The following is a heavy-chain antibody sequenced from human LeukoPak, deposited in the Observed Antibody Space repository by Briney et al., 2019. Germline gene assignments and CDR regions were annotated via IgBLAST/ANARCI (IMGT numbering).Heavy chain of an antibody. CDR2: INPNSGGT. J-gene: IGHJ4*02. CDR1: GYTFTGYY. D-gene: IGHD2-8*01. CDR3: ARGSDIVLMVYAETFDH. V-gene: IGHV1-2*02. Sequence: GASVKVSCKASGYTFTGYYMHWVRQAPGQGLEWMGWINPNSGGTNYAQKFQGRVTMTRDTSISTAYMELSRLRSDDTAVYYCARGSDIVLMVYAETFDHWGQGTLVTVSS.